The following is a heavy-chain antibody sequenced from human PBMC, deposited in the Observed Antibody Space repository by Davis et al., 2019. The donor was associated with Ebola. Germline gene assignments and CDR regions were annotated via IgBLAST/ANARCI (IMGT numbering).Heavy chain of an antibody. J-gene: IGHJ5*02. CDR1: GGTFSSYA. CDR3: ARDLNHGDYGFNWFDP. CDR2: IIPIFGIA. D-gene: IGHD4-17*01. V-gene: IGHV1-69*10. Sequence: SVKVSCKASGGTFSSYAISWVRQAPGQGLEWMGGIIPIFGIANYAQKFQGRVTITADKSTSTAYMELSSLRSEDTAVYYCARDLNHGDYGFNWFDPWGQGTLVTVSS.